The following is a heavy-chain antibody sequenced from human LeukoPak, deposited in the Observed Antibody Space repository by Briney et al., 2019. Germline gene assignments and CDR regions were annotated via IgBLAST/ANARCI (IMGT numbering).Heavy chain of an antibody. Sequence: SETVSLTCTVSDDSISSYYWSWIRQPAGKGLEWIGRIYTSGSTNYNPSLKSRVTISVDTSKNQFSLKLSSVTAADTAVYYCARAAYGSGSYYRAFDYWGQGTLATVSS. D-gene: IGHD3-10*01. V-gene: IGHV4-4*07. CDR1: DDSISSYY. J-gene: IGHJ4*02. CDR2: IYTSGST. CDR3: ARAAYGSGSYYRAFDY.